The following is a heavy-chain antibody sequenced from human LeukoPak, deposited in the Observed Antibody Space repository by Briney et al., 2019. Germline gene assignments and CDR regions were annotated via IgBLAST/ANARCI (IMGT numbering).Heavy chain of an antibody. CDR1: GGTFSSYA. CDR2: MNPNSGNT. J-gene: IGHJ4*02. D-gene: IGHD2-2*01. CDR3: ARRYCSSTSCHYFDY. Sequence: ASVKVSCKASGGTFSSYAISWVRQATGQGLEWMGWMNPNSGNTGYAQKFQGRVTMTRNTSISTAYMELSSLRSEDTAVYYCARRYCSSTSCHYFDYWGQGTLVTVSS. V-gene: IGHV1-8*02.